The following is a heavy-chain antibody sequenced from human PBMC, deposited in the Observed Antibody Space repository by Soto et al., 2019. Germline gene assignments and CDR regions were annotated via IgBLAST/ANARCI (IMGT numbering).Heavy chain of an antibody. J-gene: IGHJ4*02. CDR2: INEDGSEE. CDR1: GFSISDYW. D-gene: IGHD1-26*01. V-gene: IGHV3-7*01. Sequence: EVQMVESGGGLVQPGGSLRLSCAASGFSISDYWMSWVRQAPGKGLEWVGNINEDGSEEKYVDSVKGRFTISRDNARNSLYLKMNRLRVEDTAVYYCCHTWVGGQGTLVTVSS. CDR3: CHTWV.